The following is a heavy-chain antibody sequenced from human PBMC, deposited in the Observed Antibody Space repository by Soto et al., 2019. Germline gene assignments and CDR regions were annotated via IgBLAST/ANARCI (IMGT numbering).Heavy chain of an antibody. J-gene: IGHJ4*02. D-gene: IGHD6-19*01. Sequence: ASLKVSCKASGYTFTSYAMHWVRQAPGQRLEWMGWINAGNGNTKYSQKFQGRVTVTRDTSASTAYMELSSLRSEDTAVYYCAAIAVAGKIDYCGQGTLVTVSS. V-gene: IGHV1-3*01. CDR2: INAGNGNT. CDR3: AAIAVAGKIDY. CDR1: GYTFTSYA.